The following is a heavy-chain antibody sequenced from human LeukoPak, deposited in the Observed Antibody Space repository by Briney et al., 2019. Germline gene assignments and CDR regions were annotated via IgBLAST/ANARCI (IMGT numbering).Heavy chain of an antibody. J-gene: IGHJ4*02. CDR1: GFTFSSYG. D-gene: IGHD3-22*01. CDR3: ARRNYYDSSGYLGY. Sequence: GGSLRLSCAASGFTFSSYGMHWVRQAPGKGLEWVAVIWYDGSNKYYADSVKGRFTISRDNSKNTLYLQMNSLRAEDTAVYYCARRNYYDSSGYLGYWGQRTLVTVSS. CDR2: IWYDGSNK. V-gene: IGHV3-33*01.